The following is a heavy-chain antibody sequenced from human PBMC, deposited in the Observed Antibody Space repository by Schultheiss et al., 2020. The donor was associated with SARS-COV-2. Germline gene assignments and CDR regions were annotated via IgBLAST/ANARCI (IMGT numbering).Heavy chain of an antibody. D-gene: IGHD6-13*01. J-gene: IGHJ6*02. CDR2: ISSSSSYI. CDR3: ARGRGAGSSFLMDV. V-gene: IGHV3-21*01. Sequence: GGSLRLSCAASGFTFSSYAMHWVRQAPGKGLEWVSSISSSSSYIYYADSVKGRFIISRDNAKNSLYLQMNSLRAEDTAVYYCARGRGAGSSFLMDVWGQGTTVTVSS. CDR1: GFTFSSYA.